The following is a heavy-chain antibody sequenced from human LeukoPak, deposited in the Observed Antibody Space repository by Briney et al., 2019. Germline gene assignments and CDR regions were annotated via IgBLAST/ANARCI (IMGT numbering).Heavy chain of an antibody. Sequence: GGSLRLSCAASGFSFDDYGMHWVRQAPGKGLEWVSGISWNSGSIGYADSVKGRFTISRDNAKNSLYLQMNSLRAEDTALYYCAKDLGSGLYYYYGMDVWGQGTTVTVSS. CDR3: AKDLGSGLYYYYGMDV. CDR1: GFSFDDYG. V-gene: IGHV3-9*01. CDR2: ISWNSGSI. D-gene: IGHD2-15*01. J-gene: IGHJ6*02.